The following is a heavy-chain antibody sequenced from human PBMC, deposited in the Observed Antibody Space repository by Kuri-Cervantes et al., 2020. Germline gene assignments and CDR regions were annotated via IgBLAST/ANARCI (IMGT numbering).Heavy chain of an antibody. J-gene: IGHJ4*02. V-gene: IGHV1-8*02. CDR2: MNPNSGNT. D-gene: IGHD3-22*01. Sequence: ASVKVSCKASGYTFTSYDINWVRQATGQGLEWMGWMNPNSGNTGYAQKFQGRVTMTRNTSISTAYMELSSLRPEDTAVYYCARGLGDSSGYYYSFDYWGQGTLVTVSS. CDR3: ARGLGDSSGYYYSFDY. CDR1: GYTFTSYD.